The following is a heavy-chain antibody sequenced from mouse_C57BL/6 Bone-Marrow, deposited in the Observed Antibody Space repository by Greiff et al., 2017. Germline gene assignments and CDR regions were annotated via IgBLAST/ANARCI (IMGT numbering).Heavy chain of an antibody. CDR2: IDPSDSYT. V-gene: IGHV1-59*01. CDR1: GYTFTSYW. J-gene: IGHJ1*03. CDR3: ASSAYYYGSSKGYYDV. D-gene: IGHD1-1*01. Sequence: VQLQQPGAELVRPGTSVKLSCKASGYTFTSYWMHWVKQRPGQGLEWIGVIDPSDSYTNYNQKFQGKATLTVDTSSSTAYKQLSSLTSEDYAVYDCASSAYYYGSSKGYYDVGGTGTTVTVSS.